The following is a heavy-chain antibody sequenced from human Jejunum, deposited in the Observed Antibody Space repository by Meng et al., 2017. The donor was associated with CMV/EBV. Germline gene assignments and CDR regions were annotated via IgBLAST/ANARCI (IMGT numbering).Heavy chain of an antibody. V-gene: IGHV3-23*03. CDR3: AKDRAPDSGFNFDR. D-gene: IGHD1-14*01. Sequence: GFVFRRYSMNWVRQAAGKGLEWVSIVYPGGTRIYYAESVKGRFTISRDDSRNAVYLQMNSLRADDTAVYYCAKDRAPDSGFNFDRWGQGTLVTVSS. J-gene: IGHJ4*02. CDR1: GFVFRRYS. CDR2: VYPGGTRI.